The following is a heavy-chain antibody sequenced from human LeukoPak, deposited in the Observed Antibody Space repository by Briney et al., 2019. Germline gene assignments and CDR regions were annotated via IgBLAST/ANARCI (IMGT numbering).Heavy chain of an antibody. J-gene: IGHJ6*03. CDR3: ARGNIAALSAYYYYYMDV. CDR2: ISSSSSTR. Sequence: GCPLRLSCAASGLTFSSYSMNWLRQAAGKGEELVSYISSSSSTRYYADFVKRGFTISRDNAKNSLYLQMNSLRAEDTAVYYCARGNIAALSAYYYYYMDVWGKGTTFTVSS. CDR1: GLTFSSYS. V-gene: IGHV3-48*01. D-gene: IGHD6-6*01.